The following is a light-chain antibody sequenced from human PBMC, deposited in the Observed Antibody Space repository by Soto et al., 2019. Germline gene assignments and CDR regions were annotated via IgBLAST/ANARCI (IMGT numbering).Light chain of an antibody. V-gene: IGKV3-11*01. CDR2: DAS. CDR1: QSVSSY. CDR3: QQRSNLPLT. Sequence: EIVLTQSPATLSLSPGERATLSCRASQSVSSYLAWYQQKPGQAPRLLIYDASNRATGIPARFRGSGSGTDFTLPPSRLEPLDFPVYSCQQRSNLPLTFGGATKL. J-gene: IGKJ4*01.